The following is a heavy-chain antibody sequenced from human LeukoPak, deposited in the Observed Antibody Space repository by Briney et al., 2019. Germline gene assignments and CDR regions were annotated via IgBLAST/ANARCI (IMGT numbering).Heavy chain of an antibody. V-gene: IGHV4-34*01. CDR3: ARGHPRSTYYYDSSGRGDY. D-gene: IGHD3-22*01. CDR2: INHSGST. Sequence: SETLSLTCAVYGGSFSGYYWSWIRQPPGKGLEWIGEINHSGSTHYNPSLKSRVTISVDTSKNQFSLKLSSVTAADTAVYYCARGHPRSTYYYDSSGRGDYWGQGTLVTVSS. CDR1: GGSFSGYY. J-gene: IGHJ4*02.